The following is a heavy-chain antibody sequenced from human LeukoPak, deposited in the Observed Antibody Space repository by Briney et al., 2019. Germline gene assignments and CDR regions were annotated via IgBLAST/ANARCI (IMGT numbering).Heavy chain of an antibody. D-gene: IGHD2-2*01. Sequence: GGSLRLSCAASGFTFSSYWMTWVRQAPGKGLEWVANIKQDGSEKYYVDSVKGRFTISRDNAKNSLYLQMNSLRAEDTAVYYCARFSVVVPAADPGDYWGQGTLVTVSS. J-gene: IGHJ4*02. CDR1: GFTFSSYW. V-gene: IGHV3-7*01. CDR3: ARFSVVVPAADPGDY. CDR2: IKQDGSEK.